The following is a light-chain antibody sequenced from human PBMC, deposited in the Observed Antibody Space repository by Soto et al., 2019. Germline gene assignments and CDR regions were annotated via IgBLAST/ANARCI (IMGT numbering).Light chain of an antibody. CDR2: DAS. CDR1: QGISDY. Sequence: DIQMTQSPSSLSASLGDRVTITCRASQGISDYLAWYQQKPGKVPKLLIYDASTLQSGVPSRFSGTGSGTDFTLTISSLQPEDVATYYFQKYSSAALTFGGGTKVEIK. J-gene: IGKJ4*01. CDR3: QKYSSAALT. V-gene: IGKV1-27*01.